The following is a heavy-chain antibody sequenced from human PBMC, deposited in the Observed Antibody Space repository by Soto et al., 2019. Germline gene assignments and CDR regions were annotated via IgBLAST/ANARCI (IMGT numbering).Heavy chain of an antibody. J-gene: IGHJ4*02. CDR2: ISDDGSKK. CDR1: GFTFSSYA. Sequence: QVQLVESGGGVVQPGRSLRLSCAASGFTFSSYAMHWVRQAPGKGLEWVAVISDDGSKKYYADSVKGRFTISRDNYKNTLYLQMNSLRAEDTAVYYCARGSGYESDRVDYWGQGTLVTVSS. V-gene: IGHV3-30-3*01. D-gene: IGHD5-12*01. CDR3: ARGSGYESDRVDY.